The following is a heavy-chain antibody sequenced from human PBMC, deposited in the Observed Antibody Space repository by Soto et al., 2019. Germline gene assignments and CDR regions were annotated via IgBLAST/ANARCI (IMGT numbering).Heavy chain of an antibody. CDR3: ARNYGSGSYYND. CDR2: ISYDGSNK. Sequence: GGSLRLSCAASGFTFSSYGMHWVRQAPGKGLEWVAVISYDGSNKYYADSVKGRFTISRDNSKNTLYLQMNSLRAEDTAVYYCARNYGSGSYYNDWGQGTLVTVSS. D-gene: IGHD3-10*01. CDR1: GFTFSSYG. J-gene: IGHJ4*02. V-gene: IGHV3-30*03.